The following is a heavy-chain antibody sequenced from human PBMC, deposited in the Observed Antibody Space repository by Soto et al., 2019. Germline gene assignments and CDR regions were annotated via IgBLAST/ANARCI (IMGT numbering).Heavy chain of an antibody. CDR2: IYYSGST. CDR3: ARVGITGTIDAFDI. CDR1: GGSISTGGDY. D-gene: IGHD1-20*01. V-gene: IGHV4-31*03. Sequence: QVQLQESGPGLVKPSQTLSLTCSVSGGSISTGGDYWSWIRQHPGKGLEWIGYIYYSGSTYYNPSLKSRVTISVDTSKNQFSLNLNSVTAADTAVYFCARVGITGTIDAFDIWGQGTMVTVSS. J-gene: IGHJ3*02.